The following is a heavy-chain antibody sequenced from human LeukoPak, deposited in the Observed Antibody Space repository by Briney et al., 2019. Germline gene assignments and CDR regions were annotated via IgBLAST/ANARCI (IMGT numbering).Heavy chain of an antibody. D-gene: IGHD4-17*01. V-gene: IGHV4-31*03. CDR1: GASIRSADYY. CDR3: ASQTSVTPSWYFDL. J-gene: IGHJ2*01. Sequence: PSQTLSLTCSVSGASIRSADYYWSWIRQHPGKGLEWIGYIYDSRSTHYNPSLKSRVTISVDTSKNHFSLKLNSLTAADTAVYYCASQTSVTPSWYFDLWGRGTLVTVSS. CDR2: IYDSRST.